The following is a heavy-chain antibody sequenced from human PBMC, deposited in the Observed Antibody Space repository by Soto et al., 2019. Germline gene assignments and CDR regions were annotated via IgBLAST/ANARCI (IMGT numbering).Heavy chain of an antibody. V-gene: IGHV4-4*02. J-gene: IGHJ6*02. CDR2: IYHSGST. Sequence: QVQLQESGPGLVKPSGTLSLTCAVSGGSISSSNWWSWVRQPPGKGLEWIGEIYHSGSTNYNPSLKGRVTISVDKSKNQFSLKLSSVTAADAAVYYCARVVGGYYYGMDVWGQGTTVTVSS. CDR3: ARVVGGYYYGMDV. CDR1: GGSISSSNW. D-gene: IGHD2-2*01.